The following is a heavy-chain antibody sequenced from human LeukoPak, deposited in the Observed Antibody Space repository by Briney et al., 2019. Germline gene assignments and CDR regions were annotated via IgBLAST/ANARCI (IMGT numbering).Heavy chain of an antibody. CDR3: ARGRVKEYPAAFDI. CDR1: GGSFSGYY. CDR2: INHRGST. V-gene: IGHV4-34*01. J-gene: IGHJ3*02. D-gene: IGHD2/OR15-2a*01. Sequence: SETLSLTCAVYGGSFSGYYRSWIRHPPGKGLEWIGEINHRGSTNYNPSLTSRGTISVDTSKNQFSLKLSSVTATDTGVYYCARGRVKEYPAAFDIWGQGTMVTVSS.